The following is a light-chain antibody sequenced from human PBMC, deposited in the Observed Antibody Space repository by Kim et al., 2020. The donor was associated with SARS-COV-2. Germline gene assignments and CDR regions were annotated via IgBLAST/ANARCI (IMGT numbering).Light chain of an antibody. CDR1: NIGSKS. V-gene: IGLV3-21*04. Sequence: SYELTQPPSVSVAPGKTARITCGGNNIGSKSVHWYQQKPGQAPVLVIYYDSDRPSGIPERFSGSNSGNTATLTISRVEAGDEADYYCQVWDSSSDHYVCGTKTKITVL. CDR2: YDS. CDR3: QVWDSSSDHYV. J-gene: IGLJ1*01.